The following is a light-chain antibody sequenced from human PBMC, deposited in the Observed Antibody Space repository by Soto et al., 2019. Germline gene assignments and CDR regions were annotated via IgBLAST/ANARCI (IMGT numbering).Light chain of an antibody. CDR1: QSVLYNSDNKNY. J-gene: IGKJ4*01. CDR2: WAS. CDR3: QQYYHTLT. Sequence: DIVMTQSPDSLAVSLGERATINCKSSQSVLYNSDNKNYLAWYQQKPGQPPKLLIYWASTRDSGVPDRFSGSGSGADFTLTISILQAEDVAVYYGQQYYHTLTFGGGTKVEIK. V-gene: IGKV4-1*01.